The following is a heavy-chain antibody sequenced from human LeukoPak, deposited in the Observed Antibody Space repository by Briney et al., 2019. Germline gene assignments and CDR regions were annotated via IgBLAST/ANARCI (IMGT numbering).Heavy chain of an antibody. CDR2: ISYDGSNK. V-gene: IGHV3-30-3*01. Sequence: GGSLRLSCAASGFTFSSYAMHWVRQAPGKGLEWVAVISYDGSNKYYADSVKGRFTISRDNSKNTLYLQMNSLRAEDTAVYYCATWITTWGQGTLVTVSS. CDR3: ATWITT. CDR1: GFTFSSYA. J-gene: IGHJ5*02. D-gene: IGHD3-10*01.